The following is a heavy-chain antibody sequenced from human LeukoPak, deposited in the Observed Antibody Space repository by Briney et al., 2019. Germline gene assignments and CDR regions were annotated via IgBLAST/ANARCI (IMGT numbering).Heavy chain of an antibody. CDR1: GGSISSGGYY. CDR2: ILYSGST. CDR3: ATTVYVLRYFDWLFFEY. Sequence: SQTLSLTCTVSGGSISSGGYYWSWIRQDSGKGLEWIGYILYSGSTYFNPSLKSRVTISVDTSKNQFSLKLSSVTAADTAVYYCATTVYVLRYFDWLFFEYWGQGTLVTVSS. D-gene: IGHD3-9*01. J-gene: IGHJ4*02. V-gene: IGHV4-31*03.